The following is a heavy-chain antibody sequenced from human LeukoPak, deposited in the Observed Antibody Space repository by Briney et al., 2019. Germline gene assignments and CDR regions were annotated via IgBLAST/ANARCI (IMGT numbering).Heavy chain of an antibody. J-gene: IGHJ4*02. CDR3: AARWGSLDY. Sequence: GGSLRLSCTASRFTFSSYAMFWVRQARGGGLEWVANIKQDGSEKYYVDSIKGRFTISRDNAKNSLYLQMNSLRGEDTAVYYCAARWGSLDYWGQGSLVTVSS. D-gene: IGHD3-16*01. CDR2: IKQDGSEK. CDR1: RFTFSSYA. V-gene: IGHV3-7*01.